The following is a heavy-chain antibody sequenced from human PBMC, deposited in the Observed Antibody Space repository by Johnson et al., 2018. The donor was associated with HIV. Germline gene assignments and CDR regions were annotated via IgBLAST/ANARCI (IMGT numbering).Heavy chain of an antibody. D-gene: IGHD3-10*01. V-gene: IGHV3-33*06. CDR3: AKDRGADRAFDAFDI. J-gene: IGHJ3*02. CDR1: GFTFSSYG. CDR2: IWYDGSNK. Sequence: QMLLVESGGGVVQPGRSLRLSCAASGFTFSSYGMHWVRQAPGKGLEWVAVIWYDGSNKYYADSVKGRFTISRDNSKNTLYLQMNSLRAEDTAVYYCAKDRGADRAFDAFDIWGQGTMVTVSS.